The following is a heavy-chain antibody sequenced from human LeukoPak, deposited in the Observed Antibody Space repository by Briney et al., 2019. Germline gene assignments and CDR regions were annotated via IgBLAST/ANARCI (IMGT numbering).Heavy chain of an antibody. CDR3: ARSTAVPHFQD. CDR1: EFTFSRYW. D-gene: IGHD2-2*02. V-gene: IGHV3-7*01. Sequence: GGSLRLSCAASEFTFSRYWMTWVRQAPGKGLEWVANIKQDGSEKYYVGSVKGRFTISRDNAKNSLYLQMNSLRAEDTAVYYCARSTAVPHFQDWGQGTLVIVSS. CDR2: IKQDGSEK. J-gene: IGHJ1*01.